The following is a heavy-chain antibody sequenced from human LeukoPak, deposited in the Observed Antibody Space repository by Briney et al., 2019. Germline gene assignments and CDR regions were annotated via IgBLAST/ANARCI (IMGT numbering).Heavy chain of an antibody. J-gene: IGHJ3*01. D-gene: IGHD6-19*01. V-gene: IGHV1-46*01. CDR2: INPSGGGT. Sequence: ASVKVSCKASGYSFGSHNIHWVRQAPGQGLKWMGAINPSGGGTSYARKFQDKVTMTTDTSTSRVYMELSRLRSEDTAVYYCARDNRKGGWSTRAFDLWGQGTMVSVSS. CDR3: ARDNRKGGWSTRAFDL. CDR1: GYSFGSHN.